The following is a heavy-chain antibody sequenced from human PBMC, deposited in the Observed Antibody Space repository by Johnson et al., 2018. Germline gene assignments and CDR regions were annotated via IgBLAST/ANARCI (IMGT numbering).Heavy chain of an antibody. D-gene: IGHD6-13*01. Sequence: QVQLQQWGAGLLKPSETLSLTCAVYGGSFSGYYWSWIRQPPGTGLEWMGEINHSGSTNYNPSLKSRVTISVATSKNQFSLKLSSVTAADTAVYYCARAESSPHYGMDVWGQGTTVTVSS. CDR2: INHSGST. V-gene: IGHV4-34*01. CDR3: ARAESSPHYGMDV. J-gene: IGHJ6*02. CDR1: GGSFSGYY.